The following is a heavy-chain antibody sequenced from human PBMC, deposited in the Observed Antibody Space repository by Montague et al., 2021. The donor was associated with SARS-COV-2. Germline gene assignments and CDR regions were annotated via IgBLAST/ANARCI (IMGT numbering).Heavy chain of an antibody. V-gene: IGHV4-31*03. CDR3: ASAIAVADTHYYYYGMDV. CDR1: GGSISAGYY. Sequence: TRSLTGTVSGGSISAGYYWTWIRQIPGKGLEWIGHIYYSGSTYYNPSLKSRVIMSIDTSKHQFSLKVSSVTAADTATYFCASAIAVADTHYYYYGMDVWGQGTSVTVSS. J-gene: IGHJ6*02. D-gene: IGHD6-19*01. CDR2: IYYSGST.